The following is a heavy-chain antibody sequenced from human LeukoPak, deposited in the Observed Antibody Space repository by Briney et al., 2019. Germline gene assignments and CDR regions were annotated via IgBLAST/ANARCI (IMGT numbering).Heavy chain of an antibody. V-gene: IGHV4-59*01. Sequence: SETLSLTCTVSGVSISSYYWSWIRQPPGKGLEWIGYIYYSGSSNYNPSLKSRVTISVDTSKKQFSLQLSSVPAADAAVYYCAGGHYGNGWYGGYWGQGTLVTVSS. CDR1: GVSISSYY. D-gene: IGHD6-19*01. J-gene: IGHJ4*02. CDR2: IYYSGSS. CDR3: AGGHYGNGWYGGY.